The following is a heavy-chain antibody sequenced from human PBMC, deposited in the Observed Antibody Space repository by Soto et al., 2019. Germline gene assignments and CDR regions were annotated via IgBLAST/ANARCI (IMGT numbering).Heavy chain of an antibody. V-gene: IGHV4-59*01. CDR3: ARDRGDYGGTDY. CDR2: IYYSGST. D-gene: IGHD4-17*01. CDR1: GGSISSYY. J-gene: IGHJ4*02. Sequence: PSETLSLTCTVSGGSISSYYWSWIRQPPGKGLEWIGYIYYSGSTNYNPSLKSRVTISVDTSKNQFSLKLSSVTAADTAVYYCARDRGDYGGTDYWGQGTLVTVSS.